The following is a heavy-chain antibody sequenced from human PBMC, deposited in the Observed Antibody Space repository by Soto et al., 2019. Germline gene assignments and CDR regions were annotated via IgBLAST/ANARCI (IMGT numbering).Heavy chain of an antibody. Sequence: IFSKESGPTLVKPTQTLTLTCTVSGFSLNTYGVGVGWIRQPPGKALEWLALIYWDNDKRYSPSLKSRLTITKDTSKNQVVLTMTNMDPVDAGTYYCARALGSWGAYYYDYWGQGTLLTVSS. CDR2: IYWDNDK. V-gene: IGHV2-5*02. D-gene: IGHD3-16*01. CDR1: GFSLNTYGVG. CDR3: ARALGSWGAYYYDY. J-gene: IGHJ4*02.